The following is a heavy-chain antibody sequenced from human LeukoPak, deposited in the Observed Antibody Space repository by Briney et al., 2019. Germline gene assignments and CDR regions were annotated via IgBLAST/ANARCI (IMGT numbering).Heavy chain of an antibody. Sequence: PGGSLRLSCAASGFTFSRYWMSWVRQAPGKGLEWVASIKQDGGERYYVDSVKGRFTISSDNAKNSVYVQMNSLRAEDTAVFYCARSTSWYYKFDYWGQGTLVTVSS. CDR2: IKQDGGER. CDR1: GFTFSRYW. CDR3: ARSTSWYYKFDY. J-gene: IGHJ4*02. D-gene: IGHD6-19*01. V-gene: IGHV3-7*04.